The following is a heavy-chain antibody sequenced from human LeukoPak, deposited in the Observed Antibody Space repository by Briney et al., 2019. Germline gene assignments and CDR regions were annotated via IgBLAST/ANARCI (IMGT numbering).Heavy chain of an antibody. Sequence: GSLRLSCAASGFTFSSYSMNWVRQAPGKGLEYVSYISSSSSIIHYADSVKGRFTISRDNAKNSLYLQMNSLRHEDTAVYYCARGRAYCSGTSCNTDYWGQGTLVTVSS. V-gene: IGHV3-48*02. CDR1: GFTFSSYS. J-gene: IGHJ4*02. CDR3: ARGRAYCSGTSCNTDY. CDR2: ISSSSSII. D-gene: IGHD2-2*01.